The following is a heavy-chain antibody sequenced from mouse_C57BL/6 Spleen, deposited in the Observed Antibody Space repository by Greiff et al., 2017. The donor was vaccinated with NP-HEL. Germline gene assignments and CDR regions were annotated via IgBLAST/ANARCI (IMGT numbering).Heavy chain of an antibody. Sequence: VQLQQSGPELVKPGASVKISCKASGYAFSSSWMNWVKQRPGKGLEWIGRIYPGDGDTNYNGKFKGKATLTADKSSSTAYRQLSSLTSEDSAVYFCAKGGYYGSSLAGFAYWGQGTLVTVSA. V-gene: IGHV1-82*01. CDR2: IYPGDGDT. CDR3: AKGGYYGSSLAGFAY. J-gene: IGHJ3*01. D-gene: IGHD1-1*01. CDR1: GYAFSSSW.